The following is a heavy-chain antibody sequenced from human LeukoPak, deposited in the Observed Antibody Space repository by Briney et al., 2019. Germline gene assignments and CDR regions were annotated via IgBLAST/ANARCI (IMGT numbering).Heavy chain of an antibody. CDR2: IYTSGST. J-gene: IGHJ5*02. D-gene: IGHD3-10*01. CDR1: GGSISSGSYY. CDR3: ARVGPPGMVRGVNWFDP. V-gene: IGHV4-61*02. Sequence: SETLSLTCTVSGGSISSGSYYWSWIRQPAGKGLEWIGRIYTSGSTNYNPSLKSRVTISVDTSKNQFSLKLSSVTAADTAVYYCARVGPPGMVRGVNWFDPWGQGTLVTVSS.